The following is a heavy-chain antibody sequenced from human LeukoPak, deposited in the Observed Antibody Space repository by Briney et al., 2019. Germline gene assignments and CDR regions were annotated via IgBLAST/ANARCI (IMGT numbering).Heavy chain of an antibody. CDR2: IKSKSDGGTT. CDR1: GFIFSNSW. Sequence: PGGSLRLSCAGSGFIFSNSWMSWVRQAPGKGLEWVGRIKSKSDGGTTDYAAPVKGRFTISRDDSKNTLYLEMSSLETEDTAVYYCTRYPGSGKFDYWGQGTLVTVSS. D-gene: IGHD3-10*01. J-gene: IGHJ4*02. CDR3: TRYPGSGKFDY. V-gene: IGHV3-15*01.